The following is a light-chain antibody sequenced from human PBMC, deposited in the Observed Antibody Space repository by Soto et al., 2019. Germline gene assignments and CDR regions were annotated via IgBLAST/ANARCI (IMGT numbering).Light chain of an antibody. V-gene: IGKV3-15*01. CDR2: DAS. CDR3: QQYTDRPRT. Sequence: ELVLTQSPGTLSLSPGERATLSCRASQYIGSTIAWYQQRSGQAPRLLIFDASIRLPTVPARCSGSVSGTEFTLTISGLQSEDFAVYFCQQYTDRPRTFGQGTKVDIK. J-gene: IGKJ1*01. CDR1: QYIGST.